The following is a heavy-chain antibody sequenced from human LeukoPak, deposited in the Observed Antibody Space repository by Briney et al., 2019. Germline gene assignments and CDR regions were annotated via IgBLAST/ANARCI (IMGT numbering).Heavy chain of an antibody. D-gene: IGHD6-13*01. CDR2: ISAYNGNT. Sequence: ASVKVSCKASGYTFTSYGISWVRQAPGQGVEWMGWISAYNGNTNYAQKLQGRVTMTTDTSTSTAYMELSSLRSEDTAVYYCARDPRRYSTTIDYWGQGTLVTVSS. J-gene: IGHJ4*02. V-gene: IGHV1-18*01. CDR1: GYTFTSYG. CDR3: ARDPRRYSTTIDY.